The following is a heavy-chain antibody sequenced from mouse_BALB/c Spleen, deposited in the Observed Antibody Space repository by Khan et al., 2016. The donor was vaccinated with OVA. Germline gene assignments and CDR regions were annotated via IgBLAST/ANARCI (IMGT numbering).Heavy chain of an antibody. D-gene: IGHD1-1*01. CDR2: ISYSGST. CDR3: ASIVLYYYGSNFEWYYFDY. Sequence: EVQLQESGPGLVKPSQSLSLTCTVTGYSITSDYAWNWIRQLPGNKLEWMGYISYSGSTAYNPSLKGRISITRDTSKNQVFLQLNSVTTEDTATXYCASIVLYYYGSNFEWYYFDYWGQGTTLTVSS. V-gene: IGHV3-2*02. J-gene: IGHJ2*01. CDR1: GYSITSDYA.